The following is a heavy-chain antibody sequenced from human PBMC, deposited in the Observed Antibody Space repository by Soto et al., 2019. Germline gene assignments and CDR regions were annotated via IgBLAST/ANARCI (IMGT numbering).Heavy chain of an antibody. J-gene: IGHJ3*01. Sequence: QVQLVESGGGVVQPGRSLRLSCAASGFTFSTYGMHWVRQAPGKGLEWVAVISYDGGNRYYADSVKGRFTISRDNSKNKLYLQMNSLRAEDTAVYYCATGRGFVHYYGSGSSPLGAFDLWGQGTMVIVSS. D-gene: IGHD3-10*01. CDR2: ISYDGGNR. CDR1: GFTFSTYG. CDR3: ATGRGFVHYYGSGSSPLGAFDL. V-gene: IGHV3-30*03.